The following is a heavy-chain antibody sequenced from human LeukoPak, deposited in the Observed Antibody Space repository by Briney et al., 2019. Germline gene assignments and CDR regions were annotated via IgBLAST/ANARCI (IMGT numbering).Heavy chain of an antibody. CDR3: AKDIGGYDSSGYYFNY. CDR2: ISTSGAYI. Sequence: VSLRLSCAASGFTFSTYSMNWVRLAPGKGLEWVSSISTSGAYIYYADSVKGRFTISRDNARNSLYLQMNSLRAEDTALYYCAKDIGGYDSSGYYFNYWGQGTLVTVSS. J-gene: IGHJ4*02. V-gene: IGHV3-21*04. D-gene: IGHD3-22*01. CDR1: GFTFSTYS.